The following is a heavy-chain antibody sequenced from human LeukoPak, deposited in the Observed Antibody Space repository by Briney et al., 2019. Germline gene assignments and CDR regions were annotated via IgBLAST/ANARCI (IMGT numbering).Heavy chain of an antibody. Sequence: GGSLRLSCAASGFTFTTYAVIWVRQAPGKGQEWVSAISGTAVDTFYADSVKGRFTISRDNSDNTVSLQVNSLRAEDTAVYYCARLSGTYGTTSRVLDSWGQGTLVIVSS. CDR3: ARLSGTYGTTSRVLDS. D-gene: IGHD1-1*01. V-gene: IGHV3-23*01. CDR2: ISGTAVDT. CDR1: GFTFTTYA. J-gene: IGHJ4*02.